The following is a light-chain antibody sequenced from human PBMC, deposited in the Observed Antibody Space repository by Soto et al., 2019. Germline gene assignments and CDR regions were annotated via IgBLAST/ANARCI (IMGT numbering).Light chain of an antibody. J-gene: IGKJ4*01. CDR2: DIS. Sequence: ETVMTQSPATLSVSPGERATLSCRASQSVSSNLAWYQQNPGQPPRLLIYDISTRATGIPTRFSGSGSGTEFTLTISSLQSEDFAVYYCQQYNSWPLTFGGGTKVEIK. CDR3: QQYNSWPLT. CDR1: QSVSSN. V-gene: IGKV3D-15*01.